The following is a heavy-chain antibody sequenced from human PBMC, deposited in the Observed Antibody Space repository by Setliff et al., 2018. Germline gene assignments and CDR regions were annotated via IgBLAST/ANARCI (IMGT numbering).Heavy chain of an antibody. Sequence: GASVKVSCKTSGFSFTSFGFSWVRQAPGQGLEWMGSISGYTGETNYAQKFQGRVTITRDTSNSTDYMDLTRLTSDDTAVYYCAQTKGFVDGYLDPWGQGTLVTVSS. CDR2: ISGYTGET. V-gene: IGHV1-18*01. J-gene: IGHJ5*02. CDR1: GFSFTSFG. D-gene: IGHD2-21*02. CDR3: AQTKGFVDGYLDP.